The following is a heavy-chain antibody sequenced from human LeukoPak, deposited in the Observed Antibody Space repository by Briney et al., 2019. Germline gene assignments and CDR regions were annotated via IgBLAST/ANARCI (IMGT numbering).Heavy chain of an antibody. CDR1: GGSISSYY. CDR2: IYTSVST. V-gene: IGHV4-4*09. Sequence: PSETLSLTCTVSGGSISSYYWSWIRQPPGKGLEWIGYIYTSVSTNYNPSLKSRVTISVDTSKNQFSLKLSSVTAADTAVYYCARYRYSSSWYVWGQGTLVTVSS. D-gene: IGHD6-13*01. CDR3: ARYRYSSSWYV. J-gene: IGHJ4*02.